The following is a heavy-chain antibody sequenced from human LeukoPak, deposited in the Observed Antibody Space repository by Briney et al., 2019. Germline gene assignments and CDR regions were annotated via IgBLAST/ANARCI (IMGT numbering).Heavy chain of an antibody. D-gene: IGHD2-2*01. V-gene: IGHV3-30*02. CDR3: AKDPGYQPPGYYMDV. CDR1: GITLSTYG. Sequence: PGGSLRLSCAASGITLSTYGMHWVRQAPGKGLEWVAFIGYDGSNKWYAGSMKGRFSISRDNSKNTLYLQMNSLRAEDTAVYYCAKDPGYQPPGYYMDVWGKGTTVTVSS. J-gene: IGHJ6*03. CDR2: IGYDGSNK.